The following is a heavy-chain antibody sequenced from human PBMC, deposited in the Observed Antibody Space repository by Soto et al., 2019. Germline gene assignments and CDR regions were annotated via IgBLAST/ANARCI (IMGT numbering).Heavy chain of an antibody. CDR3: ANLHPSIAANY. CDR1: GGSISSYY. V-gene: IGHV4-59*12. CDR2: IYYSGST. D-gene: IGHD6-13*01. J-gene: IGHJ4*02. Sequence: ETLSLTCTVSGGSISSYYWSWIRQPPGKGLEWIGYIYYSGSTNYNPSLKSRVTISVDNSKNTLYLQMNSLTAEDTAVYYCANLHPSIAANYWGQGTLVTVSS.